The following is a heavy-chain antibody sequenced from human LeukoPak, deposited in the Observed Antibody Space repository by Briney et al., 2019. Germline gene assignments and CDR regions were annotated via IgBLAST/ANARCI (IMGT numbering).Heavy chain of an antibody. CDR3: AREIFGYYYYGMDV. D-gene: IGHD3-3*01. Sequence: PGGSLRLSCAASGFTFSDHYMSWIRQAPGKGLEWVSYISSSDSTIYYADSVKGRFTISRDNAKNSLYLQMNSLRAEDTAVYYCAREIFGYYYYGMDVWGQGTTVTVSS. CDR1: GFTFSDHY. V-gene: IGHV3-11*01. J-gene: IGHJ6*02. CDR2: ISSSDSTI.